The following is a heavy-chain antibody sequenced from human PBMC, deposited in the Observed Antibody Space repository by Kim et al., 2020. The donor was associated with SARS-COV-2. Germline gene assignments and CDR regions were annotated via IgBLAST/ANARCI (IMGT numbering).Heavy chain of an antibody. J-gene: IGHJ4*02. CDR3: ARGPHYYDSSGTRPFDY. Sequence: SETLSLTCAVYGGSFSCYYWSWIRQPPGKGLEWIGEINHSGSTNYNPSLKSRVTISVDTSKNQFSLKLSSVTAADTAVYYCARGPHYYDSSGTRPFDYWGQGTLVTVSS. CDR1: GGSFSCYY. D-gene: IGHD3-22*01. CDR2: INHSGST. V-gene: IGHV4-34*01.